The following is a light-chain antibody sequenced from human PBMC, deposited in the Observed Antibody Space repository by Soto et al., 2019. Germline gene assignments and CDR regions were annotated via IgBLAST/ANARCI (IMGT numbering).Light chain of an antibody. CDR3: QQYNNWPPWT. J-gene: IGKJ1*01. CDR1: QSISSY. Sequence: DIQMTQSPSSLSASVGDRVIITCRASQSISSYLNWYQQKPGKVPKLLIYAASSLQSGVPSRFSGSGSGTDFTLTISSLKPEDFAVYYCQQYNNWPPWTFGQGTKVDIK. CDR2: AAS. V-gene: IGKV1-39*01.